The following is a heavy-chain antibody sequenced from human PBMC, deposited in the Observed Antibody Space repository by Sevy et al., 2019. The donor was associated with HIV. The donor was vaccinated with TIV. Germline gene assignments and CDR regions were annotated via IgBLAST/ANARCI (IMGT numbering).Heavy chain of an antibody. CDR3: VSKKCDDSKGGAFDI. Sequence: GGSLRLSCSASGFTFSNYAMHWVRQAPGKGLEYVSAISGNGGSTYYAGSVKGRFTISRDNSKNTLYFQMSSLRAEDTAVYYCVSKKCDDSKGGAFDIWGQGTMVTVSS. J-gene: IGHJ3*02. CDR2: ISGNGGST. D-gene: IGHD1-1*01. V-gene: IGHV3-64D*06. CDR1: GFTFSNYA.